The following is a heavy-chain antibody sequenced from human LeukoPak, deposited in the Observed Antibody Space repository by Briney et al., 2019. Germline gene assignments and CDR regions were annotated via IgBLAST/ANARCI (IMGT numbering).Heavy chain of an antibody. Sequence: GSLRLSCAASGFTFSSYAMSWVRQAPGKGLEWVSAISGSGGSTYYADSVKGRFTISRDNSKNTLYLQMNSLRAEDTAVYYCAKDGTHYYGSGSYHDYWGQGTLVTVSS. V-gene: IGHV3-23*01. D-gene: IGHD3-10*01. CDR2: ISGSGGST. CDR3: AKDGTHYYGSGSYHDY. CDR1: GFTFSSYA. J-gene: IGHJ4*02.